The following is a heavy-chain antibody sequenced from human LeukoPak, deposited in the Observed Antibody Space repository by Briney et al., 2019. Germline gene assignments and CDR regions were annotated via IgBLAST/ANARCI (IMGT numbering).Heavy chain of an antibody. CDR1: GGSISSGGYH. CDR2: ISYSGST. V-gene: IGHV4-61*08. J-gene: IGHJ5*02. D-gene: IGHD2-2*01. CDR3: ASGGYCGSTSCYPNWFDP. Sequence: RSSETLSLTCTVSGGSISSGGYHWSWIRQPPGRGLEWIGYISYSGSTHNNPCLKRRATISLDTSKNQFSLKLSSVTAADTAVYYCASGGYCGSTSCYPNWFDPWGQGTLVTVSS.